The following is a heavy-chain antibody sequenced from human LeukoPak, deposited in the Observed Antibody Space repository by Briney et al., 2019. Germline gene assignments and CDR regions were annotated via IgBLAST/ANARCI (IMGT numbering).Heavy chain of an antibody. V-gene: IGHV7-4-1*02. CDR1: GYTFTSYA. Sequence: ASVKVSCKASGYTFTSYAMNWVRQAPGQGLEWMGWINTNTENPTYAQGFTGRFVFSLDTSVSTAYLQISSLKAEDTAVYYCARGPLRIAAAGELTDYWGQGTLVTVSS. CDR2: INTNTENP. D-gene: IGHD6-13*01. CDR3: ARGPLRIAAAGELTDY. J-gene: IGHJ4*02.